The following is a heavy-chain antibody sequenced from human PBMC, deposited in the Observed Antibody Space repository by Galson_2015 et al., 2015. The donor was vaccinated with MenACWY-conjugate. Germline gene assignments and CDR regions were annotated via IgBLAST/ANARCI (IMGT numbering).Heavy chain of an antibody. CDR3: VRDNSDWHFDC. Sequence: SLRLSCAASGFTFSNYGMNWVRQAPGKGLEWLSYIGPSGTTIWCADSVKGRFTISRDNAKNSLLLQMNSLRAEDTALYYCVRDNSDWHFDCWGQGTLVTVSS. CDR2: IGPSGTTI. V-gene: IGHV3-48*03. J-gene: IGHJ4*02. CDR1: GFTFSNYG. D-gene: IGHD6-19*01.